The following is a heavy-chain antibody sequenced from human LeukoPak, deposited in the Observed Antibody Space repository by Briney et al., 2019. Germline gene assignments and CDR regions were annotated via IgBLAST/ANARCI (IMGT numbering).Heavy chain of an antibody. CDR3: ATMVTSPTYYYDSSGYEDY. CDR2: ISGSGGST. V-gene: IGHV3-23*01. CDR1: GSTFSSYA. D-gene: IGHD3-22*01. Sequence: GGSLRLSCAASGSTFSSYAMSSVRQAPGKGLEWVSAISGSGGSTYYADSVKGRFTISRDNSKNTLYLQMNSLRAEDTAVYYCATMVTSPTYYYDSSGYEDYWGQGTLVTVSS. J-gene: IGHJ4*02.